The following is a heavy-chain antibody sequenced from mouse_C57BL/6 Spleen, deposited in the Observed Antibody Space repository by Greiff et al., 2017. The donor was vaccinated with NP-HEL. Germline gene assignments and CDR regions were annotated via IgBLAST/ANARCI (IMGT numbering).Heavy chain of an antibody. CDR1: GYSITSGYY. Sequence: EVKLVESGPGLVKPSQSLSLTCSVTGYSITSGYYWNWIRQFPGNKLEWMGYISYDGSNNYNPSLKNRISITRDTSKNQFFLKLNSVTTEDTATYYCARVGNYYFDYWGQGTTLTVSS. CDR2: ISYDGSN. CDR3: ARVGNYYFDY. V-gene: IGHV3-6*01. D-gene: IGHD2-1*01. J-gene: IGHJ2*01.